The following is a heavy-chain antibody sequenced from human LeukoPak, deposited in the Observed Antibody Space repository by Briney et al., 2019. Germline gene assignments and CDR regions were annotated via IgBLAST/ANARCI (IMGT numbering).Heavy chain of an antibody. V-gene: IGHV3-7*01. D-gene: IGHD2-15*01. CDR3: ARDLAPKYCSGGSCYSGLNWFDP. CDR1: GFTFSSYL. J-gene: IGHJ5*02. Sequence: GGSLRLSCAASGFTFSSYLMSWVRQAPGKGLEWVANIKQDGSEKYYVDSVKGRFTISRGNAKNSLYLQMNSLRAEDTAVYYCARDLAPKYCSGGSCYSGLNWFDPWGQGTLVTVSS. CDR2: IKQDGSEK.